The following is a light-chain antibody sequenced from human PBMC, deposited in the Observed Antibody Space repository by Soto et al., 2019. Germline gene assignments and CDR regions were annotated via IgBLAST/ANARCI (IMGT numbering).Light chain of an antibody. CDR2: AAS. V-gene: IGKV1-39*01. J-gene: IGKJ4*01. CDR3: QQSYSVPLT. Sequence: DIPMTQSPSSLSASVGDRVTITCRASQSISTYLNWFQHKPGKAPKLLIYAASSLQSGVPSRFSGSGSGTDFTLTISSLQREDFATYYCQQSYSVPLTFGGGTKVEIK. CDR1: QSISTY.